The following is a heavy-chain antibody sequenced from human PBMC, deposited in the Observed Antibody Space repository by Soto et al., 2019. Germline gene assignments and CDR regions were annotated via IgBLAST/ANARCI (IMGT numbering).Heavy chain of an antibody. V-gene: IGHV3-30*18. D-gene: IGHD6-6*01. CDR1: GFPLSRQG. CDR2: LSYDGIAQ. CDR3: VKGGWYGSSSPSDR. J-gene: IGHJ5*02. Sequence: PGGSLRLSSAASGFPLSRQGMHWVRQAPGKGLEWVAVLSYDGIAQYYADSVKGRFTISRDNSKNTLYLQMNSLRVEDTALYYCVKGGWYGSSSPSDRWGQGTLVTVSS.